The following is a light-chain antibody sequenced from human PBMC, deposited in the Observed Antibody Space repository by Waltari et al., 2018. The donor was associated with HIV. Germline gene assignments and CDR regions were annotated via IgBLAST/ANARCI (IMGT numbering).Light chain of an antibody. J-gene: IGKJ4*01. Sequence: EVVMTQSPATLSVSPGERATLSCRASQGVCINLAWHQQKPGQAPRLLIYGASTRATGIPARFSGSGAGTEFTLTISSLQSEDFAVYYCQQYNDWPLTFGGGTKVEIK. CDR3: QQYNDWPLT. CDR1: QGVCIN. CDR2: GAS. V-gene: IGKV3-15*01.